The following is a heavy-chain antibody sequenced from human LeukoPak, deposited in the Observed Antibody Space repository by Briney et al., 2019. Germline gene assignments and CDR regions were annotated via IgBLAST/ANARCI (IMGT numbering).Heavy chain of an antibody. CDR3: ARESMVRGEITYGMDV. CDR1: GFTFDHYV. J-gene: IGHJ6*02. V-gene: IGHV3-20*04. Sequence: CGSLTLSCAASGFTFDHYVMSWVRQAPGKGLEWVSGINWNGGSTDYADSAKGRFTISRENAKTSLYLQMNRLRAEDTALYYGARESMVRGEITYGMDVWGQGTTVTVSS. CDR2: INWNGGST. D-gene: IGHD3-10*01.